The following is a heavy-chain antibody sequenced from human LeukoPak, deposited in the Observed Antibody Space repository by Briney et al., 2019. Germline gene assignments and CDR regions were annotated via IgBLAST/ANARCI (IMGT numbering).Heavy chain of an antibody. J-gene: IGHJ6*02. CDR2: INPNSGGT. V-gene: IGHV1-2*02. CDR1: GYTFTGYY. Sequence: SVKVSCKASGYTFTGYYMHWVRQAPGQGLEWMGWINPNSGGTNYAQKFQGRVTMTRDTSISTAYMELSRLRSDDTAVYYCARAMGVIAYYYYGMDVWGRGTTVTVSS. D-gene: IGHD3-16*02. CDR3: ARAMGVIAYYYYGMDV.